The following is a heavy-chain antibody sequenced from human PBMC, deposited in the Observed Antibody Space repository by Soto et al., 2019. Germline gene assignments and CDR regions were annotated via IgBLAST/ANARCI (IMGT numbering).Heavy chain of an antibody. CDR2: INAGNGNT. D-gene: IGHD6-13*01. V-gene: IGHV1-3*05. J-gene: IGHJ5*02. Sequence: QVQLVQSGAEEKKPGASVKVSCKASGYTFTSHAMHCVRQAPGQRLEGMGWINAGNGNTKYSQKLQGRVTITTDTSASTAYMELSSLRSEDTAVYYCARDGIAAAGTSWFDPWGQGTLVTVSS. CDR1: GYTFTSHA. CDR3: ARDGIAAAGTSWFDP.